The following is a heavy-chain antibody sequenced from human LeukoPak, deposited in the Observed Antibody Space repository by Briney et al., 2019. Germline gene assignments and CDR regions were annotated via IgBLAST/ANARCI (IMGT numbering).Heavy chain of an antibody. Sequence: GGSLRLSCAASGFTFSSYGMHWVRQAPGKGLEWVANIKQDGSEKYYVDSVKGRFTISRDNAKNSLYLQMNSLRAEDTAVYYCARDGWYFDYWGQGTLVTVSS. CDR3: ARDGWYFDY. CDR1: GFTFSSYG. CDR2: IKQDGSEK. J-gene: IGHJ4*02. V-gene: IGHV3-7*03. D-gene: IGHD3-10*01.